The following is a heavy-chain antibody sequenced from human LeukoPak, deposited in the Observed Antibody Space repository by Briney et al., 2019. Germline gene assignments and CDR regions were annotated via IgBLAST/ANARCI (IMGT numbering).Heavy chain of an antibody. CDR2: IIPIFGTA. Sequence: ASVKVSCKASGGTFSSYAISWVRQAPGQGLEWMGGIIPIFGTANYAQKFQGRVTITADKSTSTAYMELSSLRSEDTAVYYCARDRVNSGWEFDYWGQGTLVTVSS. CDR1: GGTFSSYA. J-gene: IGHJ4*02. CDR3: ARDRVNSGWEFDY. D-gene: IGHD6-19*01. V-gene: IGHV1-69*06.